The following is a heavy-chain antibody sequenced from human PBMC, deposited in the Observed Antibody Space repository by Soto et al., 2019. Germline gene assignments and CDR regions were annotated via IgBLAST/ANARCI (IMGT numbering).Heavy chain of an antibody. V-gene: IGHV4-59*01. D-gene: IGHD3-10*01. CDR3: ARVVLLWFGETGGWFDP. CDR2: IYYSGST. J-gene: IGHJ5*02. Sequence: SETLSLTCTVSGGSISSYYWSWIRQPPGKGLEWIGYIYYSGSTNYNPSLKSRVTISVDTSKNQFSLKLSSVTAADTAVYYCARVVLLWFGETGGWFDPWGQGTLVTVSS. CDR1: GGSISSYY.